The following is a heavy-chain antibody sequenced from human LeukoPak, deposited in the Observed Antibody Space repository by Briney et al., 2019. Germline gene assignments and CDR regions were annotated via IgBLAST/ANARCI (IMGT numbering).Heavy chain of an antibody. J-gene: IGHJ4*02. CDR1: GFTFSSYW. D-gene: IGHD3-22*01. V-gene: IGHV3-74*01. CDR2: INSDGSST. CDR3: ASLTYYYDSSGYYLFDY. Sequence: GGSLRLSCAASGFTFSSYWMHWVRQAPGKGLVWVSSINSDGSSTSYADSVKGRFTISRDNAKNTLYLQMNSLRAEDTAVYYCASLTYYYDSSGYYLFDYWGQGTLVTVSS.